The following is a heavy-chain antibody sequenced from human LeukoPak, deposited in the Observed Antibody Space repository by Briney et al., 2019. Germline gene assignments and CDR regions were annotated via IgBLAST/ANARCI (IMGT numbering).Heavy chain of an antibody. J-gene: IGHJ6*03. Sequence: PGRSLRLSCAASGFTFSSYGMHWVRQAPGKGLEWVAVISYDGSNKYYADSVKGRFTISRDNSKNTLYLEMDSLRADDTAVYYCAKGDQDGDYYYYYMDVWGKGTTVTVSS. V-gene: IGHV3-30*18. CDR2: ISYDGSNK. D-gene: IGHD2-15*01. CDR1: GFTFSSYG. CDR3: AKGDQDGDYYYYYMDV.